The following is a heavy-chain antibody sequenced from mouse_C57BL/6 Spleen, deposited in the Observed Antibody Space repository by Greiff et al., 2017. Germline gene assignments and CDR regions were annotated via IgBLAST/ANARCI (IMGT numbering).Heavy chain of an antibody. CDR3: ARDGLGFYAMDY. CDR1: GYAFSSYW. V-gene: IGHV1-80*01. D-gene: IGHD3-3*01. CDR2: IYPGDGDT. J-gene: IGHJ4*01. Sequence: QVQLQQSGAELVKPGASVKISCKASGYAFSSYWMNWVKQRPGKGLEWIGQIYPGDGDTNYNGKFKGKATLTAAKSSSTAYMQLSRLTSEDSAVYFCARDGLGFYAMDYWGQGTSVTVSS.